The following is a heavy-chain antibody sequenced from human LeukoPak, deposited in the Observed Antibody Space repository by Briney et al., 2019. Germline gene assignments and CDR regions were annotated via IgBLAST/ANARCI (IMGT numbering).Heavy chain of an antibody. CDR2: ISYDGSNK. CDR1: GFTFSSYA. CDR3: AKDNLAQYYFDY. J-gene: IGHJ4*02. V-gene: IGHV3-30*04. Sequence: AGGSLRLSCAASGFTFSSYAMHWVRQAPGKGLEWVAVISYDGSNKYYADSVKGRFTISRDNSRNTLYLQMNSLRAEDTAIYYCAKDNLAQYYFDYWGQGTLVTVSS.